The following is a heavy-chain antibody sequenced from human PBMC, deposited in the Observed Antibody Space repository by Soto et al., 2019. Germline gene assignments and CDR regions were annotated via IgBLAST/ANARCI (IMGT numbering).Heavy chain of an antibody. CDR2: VSHDGRNT. J-gene: IGHJ4*02. Sequence: VQPVESGGAVAQPGTFLRLSCAASGFTFSDYAMHWVHQAPGKGLECLAVVSHDGRNTHYAHSVKGRFTNSRDSPNNTVTRDMTSLRAEDRPVCYCAKGGRQWLVTSDFNYWGQGALVSVSS. CDR3: AKGGRQWLVTSDFNY. CDR1: GFTFSDYA. V-gene: IGHV3-30*18. D-gene: IGHD6-19*01.